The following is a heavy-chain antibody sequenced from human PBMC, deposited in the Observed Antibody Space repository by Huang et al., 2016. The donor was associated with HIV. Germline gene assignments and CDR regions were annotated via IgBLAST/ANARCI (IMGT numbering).Heavy chain of an antibody. Sequence: QVQLVQSGAEVKKPGSSVKVSCKASGGTFSTYAISWVRQAPWQGLEWMGGIIPIFGTANYAQKFQGTVTITADEFTSTAYMELSSLRSEDTALYYCAIGRTRASLYDSYYGLDVWGQGTTVTVSS. V-gene: IGHV1-69*01. J-gene: IGHJ6*02. CDR2: IIPIFGTA. CDR3: AIGRTRASLYDSYYGLDV. CDR1: GGTFSTYA. D-gene: IGHD2-2*01.